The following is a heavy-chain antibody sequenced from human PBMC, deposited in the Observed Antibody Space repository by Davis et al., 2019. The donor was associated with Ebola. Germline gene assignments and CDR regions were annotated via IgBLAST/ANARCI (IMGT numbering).Heavy chain of an antibody. Sequence: PGGSLRLSCKGSGYSFTSYWIGWVRQMPGKGLEWMGIIYPGDSDTRYSPSFQGQVTISADKSISTAYLQWSSLKASDTAMYYCARRGLDQSRGYYYYGMDVWGKGTTVTVSS. CDR2: IYPGDSDT. J-gene: IGHJ6*04. D-gene: IGHD3-16*01. CDR1: GYSFTSYW. V-gene: IGHV5-51*01. CDR3: ARRGLDQSRGYYYYGMDV.